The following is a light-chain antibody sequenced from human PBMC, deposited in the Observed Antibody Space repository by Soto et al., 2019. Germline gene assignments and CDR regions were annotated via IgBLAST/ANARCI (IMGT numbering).Light chain of an antibody. CDR1: SGHSSYA. CDR2: VNSDGSH. Sequence: QLVLTQSPSASASLGASVKLTCTLSSGHSSYAIAWHQQQPEKGPRYLMKVNSDGSHSKGDGIPDRFSGSSSGAERYLTISSLQSEDEADYYCQTWGAALVVFGGGTQLTVL. CDR3: QTWGAALVV. V-gene: IGLV4-69*01. J-gene: IGLJ2*01.